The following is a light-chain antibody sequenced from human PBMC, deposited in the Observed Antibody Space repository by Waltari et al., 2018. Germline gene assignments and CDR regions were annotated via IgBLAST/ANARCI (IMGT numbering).Light chain of an antibody. CDR3: QQYYTTPPT. CDR2: WAS. Sequence: DIVVTQSPAPLAVSLGERASLHCPSRQTVLSRSINKNYVGWYQQKPGQPPKLLIYWASTRESGVPDRFSGSGSGTDFTLTISSLHAEDVAVYYCQQYYTTPPTFGPGTRVDI. CDR1: QTVLSRSINKNY. J-gene: IGKJ3*01. V-gene: IGKV4-1*01.